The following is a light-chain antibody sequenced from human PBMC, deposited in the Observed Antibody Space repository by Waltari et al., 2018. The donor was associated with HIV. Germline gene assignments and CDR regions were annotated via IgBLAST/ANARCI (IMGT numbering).Light chain of an antibody. CDR1: SSNFGSNY. CDR2: RNN. J-gene: IGLJ2*01. Sequence: QSVLTQPPSASGTPGQRVTISCSGSSSNFGSNYVYWYQQLPGTASKLLIQRNNQKPSGVPDRFSGSKSGTAASLAISGLRTEDGADYYCAAWDDSLSDYVVFGGGTKLTVL. V-gene: IGLV1-47*01. CDR3: AAWDDSLSDYVV.